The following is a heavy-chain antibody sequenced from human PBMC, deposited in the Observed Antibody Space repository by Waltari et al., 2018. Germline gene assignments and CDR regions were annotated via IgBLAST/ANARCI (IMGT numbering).Heavy chain of an antibody. D-gene: IGHD3-3*01. CDR1: GFTFSSYS. CDR3: ARQLRFLEWLDGMDV. V-gene: IGHV3-48*01. J-gene: IGHJ6*02. CDR2: ISSSSSTI. Sequence: EVQLVESGGGLVQPGGSLRLSCAASGFTFSSYSMNWVRQAPGKGLEWVSYISSSSSTIYYADSVKGRFTIPRDNAKNSLYLQMNSLRAEDTAVYYCARQLRFLEWLDGMDVWGQGTTVTVSS.